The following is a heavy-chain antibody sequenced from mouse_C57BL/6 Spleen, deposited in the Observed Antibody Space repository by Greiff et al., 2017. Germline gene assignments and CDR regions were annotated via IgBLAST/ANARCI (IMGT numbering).Heavy chain of an antibody. D-gene: IGHD3-2*02. Sequence: VQLQQSGTVLARPGASVKMSCKTSGYTFTSYWMHWVKQRPGQGLEWIGAIYPGNSDTSYNQKFKGKAKLTAVTSASTAYMELSSLTNADSAVYYCTLTAQATSAMDYWGQGTSVTVSS. J-gene: IGHJ4*01. CDR3: TLTAQATSAMDY. CDR2: IYPGNSDT. V-gene: IGHV1-5*01. CDR1: GYTFTSYW.